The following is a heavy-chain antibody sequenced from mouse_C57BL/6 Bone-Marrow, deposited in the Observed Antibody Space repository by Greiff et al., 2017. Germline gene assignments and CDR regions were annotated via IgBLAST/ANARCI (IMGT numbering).Heavy chain of an antibody. CDR2: IDPENGAT. Sequence: VQLQQSGAELVRPGASVKLSCTASGFNITDDYMHWVKQRPEHGLVWIGWIDPENGATEYASKFQGKATIKADTSSNTAYLHLISLTSEDTAVYYCTTLRYWGQGTSVTVSS. J-gene: IGHJ4*01. V-gene: IGHV14-4*01. CDR1: GFNITDDY. CDR3: TTLRY.